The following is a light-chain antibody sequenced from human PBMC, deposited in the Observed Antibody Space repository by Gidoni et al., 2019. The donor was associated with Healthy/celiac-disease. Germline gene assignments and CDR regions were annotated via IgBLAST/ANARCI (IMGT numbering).Light chain of an antibody. J-gene: IGKJ4*01. CDR2: WAS. Sequence: IIMTQSPYSLAVSLGERATLNCKSSQSVLYSSNNKNYLAWYQQKPGQPPKLLIYWASTRETGVPDRFSGSGSGTDFTLTISSLQAEDVAVYYCQQYNSTPVLTFGGGTKVEIK. CDR3: QQYNSTPVLT. CDR1: QSVLYSSNNKNY. V-gene: IGKV4-1*01.